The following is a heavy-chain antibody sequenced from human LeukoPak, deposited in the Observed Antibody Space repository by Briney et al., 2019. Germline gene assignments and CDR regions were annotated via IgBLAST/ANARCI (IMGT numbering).Heavy chain of an antibody. V-gene: IGHV4-61*02. D-gene: IGHD3-22*01. CDR3: ARARRRYYYDSSGYYGPIDY. CDR2: IYTSGST. J-gene: IGHJ4*02. CDR1: GGSISSGSYY. Sequence: SETLSLTCTVSGGSISSGSYYWSWIRQPAGKGLEWIGRIYTSGSTNYNPSLKSRVTISVDTSKNQFSLKLSSVTAADTAVYYCARARRRYYYDSSGYYGPIDYWGQGTLVTVSS.